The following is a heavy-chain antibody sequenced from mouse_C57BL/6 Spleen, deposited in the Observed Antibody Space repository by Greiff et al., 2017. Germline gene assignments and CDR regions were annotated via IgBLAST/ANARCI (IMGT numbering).Heavy chain of an antibody. J-gene: IGHJ2*01. Sequence: EVQGVESGGGLVKPGGSLKLSCAASGFTFSSYAMSWVRQTPEKRLEWVATISDGGSYTYYPDNVKGRFTISRDNAKNNLYLQMSHLKSEDTAMYYCARDQDYYGSTLFDYWGQGTTLTVSS. V-gene: IGHV5-4*01. CDR3: ARDQDYYGSTLFDY. D-gene: IGHD1-1*01. CDR1: GFTFSSYA. CDR2: ISDGGSYT.